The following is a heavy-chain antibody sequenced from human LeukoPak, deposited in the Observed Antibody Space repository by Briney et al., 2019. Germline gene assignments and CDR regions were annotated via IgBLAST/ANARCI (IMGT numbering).Heavy chain of an antibody. V-gene: IGHV4-59*01. CDR1: GDSISSYY. J-gene: IGHJ6*02. CDR2: IYYSGST. CDR3: ARVGGSGSYYYAMDA. D-gene: IGHD3-10*01. Sequence: KPSETLSLTCTVSGDSISSYYWSWIRQPPGKGLEWIGYIYYSGSTNYNPSLKSRVTISVDTSKNQFSLKLSSVTAADTAVYYCARVGGSGSYYYAMDAWGQGTTVTVSS.